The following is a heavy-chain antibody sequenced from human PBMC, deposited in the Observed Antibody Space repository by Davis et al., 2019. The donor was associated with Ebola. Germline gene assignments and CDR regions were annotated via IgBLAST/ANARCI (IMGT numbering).Heavy chain of an antibody. CDR2: ISSSGSTI. CDR1: GFTFSSYE. Sequence: PGGSLRLSCAAPGFTFSSYEMNWVRQAPGKGLEWVSYISSSGSTIYYADSAKGRFTISRDNAKNSLYLQMNSLRAEDTAVYYCARDLVGATSFNWFDPWGQGTLVTVSS. D-gene: IGHD1-26*01. CDR3: ARDLVGATSFNWFDP. J-gene: IGHJ5*02. V-gene: IGHV3-48*03.